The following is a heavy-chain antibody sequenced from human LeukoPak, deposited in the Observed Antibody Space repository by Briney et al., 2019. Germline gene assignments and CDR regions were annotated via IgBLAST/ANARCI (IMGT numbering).Heavy chain of an antibody. V-gene: IGHV3-30*04. J-gene: IGHJ6*02. CDR1: GLTFSSYA. D-gene: IGHD3-3*01. CDR3: ASAVLRFLEWLLPTYYYYYGMDV. Sequence: GGSLRLSCAASGLTFSSYAMHWVRQAPGKGLEWVAVISYDGSNKYYADSVKGRFTISRDNSKNTLYLQMNSLRAEDTAVYYCASAVLRFLEWLLPTYYYYYGMDVWGQGTTVTVSS. CDR2: ISYDGSNK.